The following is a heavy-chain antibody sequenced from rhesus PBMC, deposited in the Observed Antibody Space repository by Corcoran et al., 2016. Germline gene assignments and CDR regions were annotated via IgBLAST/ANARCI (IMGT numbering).Heavy chain of an antibody. V-gene: IGHV3-14*01. CDR1: GFSFGSHW. D-gene: IGHD1-1-1*01. Sequence: EVQLVESGGGWAEPGGSLRLSCAASGFSFGSHWMHWVRQAPGRGLERISSIKNAGSIRFDADSVKCRFTISRGNARNTLYLQMNSLRAEDTAVYYCAKDRAYTWNYQECALDSWGQGVVVTVSS. J-gene: IGHJ6*01. CDR3: AKDRAYTWNYQECALDS. CDR2: IKNAGSIR.